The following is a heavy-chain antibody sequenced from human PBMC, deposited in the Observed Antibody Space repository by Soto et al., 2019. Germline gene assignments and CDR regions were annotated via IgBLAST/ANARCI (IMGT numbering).Heavy chain of an antibody. Sequence: GASVKVSCKASGYTFTGYYMHWVRQAPGQGLEWMGWINPNSGGTNYAQKFQGRVTMTRDTSISTAYMELRSLRSDDTAVYYCARDQVPYYYESRGPFDYWGQGTLVTVSS. CDR1: GYTFTGYY. CDR2: INPNSGGT. V-gene: IGHV1-2*02. J-gene: IGHJ4*02. D-gene: IGHD3-22*01. CDR3: ARDQVPYYYESRGPFDY.